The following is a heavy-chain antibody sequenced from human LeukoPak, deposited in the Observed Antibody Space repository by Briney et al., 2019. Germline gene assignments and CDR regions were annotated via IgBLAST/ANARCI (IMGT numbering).Heavy chain of an antibody. CDR3: AKGRDYTPYGAFDY. CDR2: ISDSGGST. Sequence: GGSLRLSCAASGFTFSNHAMNWVRQAPGKGLEWVSLISDSGGSTYYADSVKGRFTISRDNSKNMVFLQMNSLRAEDTALYYCAKGRDYTPYGAFDYWGQGTLVTVSS. D-gene: IGHD3-10*01. CDR1: GFTFSNHA. V-gene: IGHV3-23*01. J-gene: IGHJ4*02.